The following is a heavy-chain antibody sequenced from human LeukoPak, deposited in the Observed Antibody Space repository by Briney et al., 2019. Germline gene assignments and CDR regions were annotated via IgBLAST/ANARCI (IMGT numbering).Heavy chain of an antibody. CDR3: ARPSRDGYRYTFDY. D-gene: IGHD5-24*01. J-gene: IGHJ4*02. V-gene: IGHV4-59*01. CDR1: GGSIGSYY. CDR2: IYNSGST. Sequence: SETLSLTCTVSGGSIGSYYWSWIRQPPGKGLEWIGYIYNSGSTNYSPSLRSRVSISVDTPKNQFSLRLSSVTAADTAVYYCARPSRDGYRYTFDYWGQGILVTVSS.